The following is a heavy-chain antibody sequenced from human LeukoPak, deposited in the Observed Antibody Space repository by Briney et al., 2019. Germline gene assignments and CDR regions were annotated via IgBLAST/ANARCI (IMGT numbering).Heavy chain of an antibody. J-gene: IGHJ4*02. D-gene: IGHD6-6*01. CDR2: ISSSGSTI. V-gene: IGHV3-11*01. Sequence: GGSLRLSCAASGFTFSDYYMSWIRQAPGKGLEWVSYISSSGSTIYYADSVKGRFTISRDNAKNSLYLQMNSLRAEDTAVYYCARDRGTTSSAGYYFDYWGQGTLVTVSS. CDR1: GFTFSDYY. CDR3: ARDRGTTSSAGYYFDY.